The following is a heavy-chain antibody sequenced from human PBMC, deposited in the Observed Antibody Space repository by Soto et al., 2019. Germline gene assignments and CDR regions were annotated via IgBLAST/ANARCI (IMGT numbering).Heavy chain of an antibody. CDR1: GYTFTSYD. Sequence: ASVKVSCKASGYTFTSYDINWVRQATGQGLEWMGWMNPNSGNTGYAQKFQGRVTMTRNTSISTAYMELSSLRSEDTAVYYRARGIGWFGELWFYFDYWGQGTLVTVSS. CDR3: ARGIGWFGELWFYFDY. V-gene: IGHV1-8*01. CDR2: MNPNSGNT. D-gene: IGHD3-10*01. J-gene: IGHJ4*02.